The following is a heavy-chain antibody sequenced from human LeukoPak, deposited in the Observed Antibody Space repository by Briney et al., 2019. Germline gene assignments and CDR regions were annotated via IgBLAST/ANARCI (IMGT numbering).Heavy chain of an antibody. CDR1: GFTFSSYG. CDR2: ISYDETNK. J-gene: IGHJ4*02. Sequence: PGGSLRLSCVGSGFTFSSYGMHWVRQVPGKGLEWVAVISYDETNKHYADSVKGRFTISRDNSKNTLYLQMNSLRPEVTAVYYCAKVESGLMIWGITAGGSLDCWGQGTLVTVSS. CDR3: AKVESGLMIWGITAGGSLDC. D-gene: IGHD3/OR15-3a*01. V-gene: IGHV3-30*18.